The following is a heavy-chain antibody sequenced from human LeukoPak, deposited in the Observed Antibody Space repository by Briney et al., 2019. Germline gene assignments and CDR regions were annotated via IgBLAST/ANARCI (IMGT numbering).Heavy chain of an antibody. V-gene: IGHV4-39*07. CDR2: IYYSGST. Sequence: PSETLSLTCTVSGGSISSSSYYWDWIRQPPGKGLEWIGSIYYSGSTYYSPSLKSRVTISVDTSTNQFSLKLSSVTAADTAVYYCARGHSRIAAAGVDYWGQGTLVTVSS. D-gene: IGHD6-13*01. CDR3: ARGHSRIAAAGVDY. J-gene: IGHJ4*02. CDR1: GGSISSSSYY.